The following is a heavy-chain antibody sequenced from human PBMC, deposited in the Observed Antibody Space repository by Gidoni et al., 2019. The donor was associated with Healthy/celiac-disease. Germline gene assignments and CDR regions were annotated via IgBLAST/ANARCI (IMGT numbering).Heavy chain of an antibody. CDR1: GFTFRSYA. V-gene: IGHV3-30*04. D-gene: IGHD3-10*01. CDR3: ASEPYYGAGSYYRH. CDR2: ISYDGSNK. J-gene: IGHJ4*02. Sequence: QVQLVGSGGGVVQTGRFPRPSCSAPGFTFRSYAMHWVRQAPGKGLEWVAVISYDGSNKYYADSVKGRFTISRDNSKNTLYLQMNSLRAEDTAVYYCASEPYYGAGSYYRHWGQGTLVTVSS.